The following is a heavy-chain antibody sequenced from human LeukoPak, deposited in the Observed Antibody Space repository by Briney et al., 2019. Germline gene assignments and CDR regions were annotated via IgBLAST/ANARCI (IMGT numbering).Heavy chain of an antibody. CDR2: ISSSGGII. CDR3: GRYLRSTSGSI. J-gene: IGHJ4*02. V-gene: IGHV3-48*03. D-gene: IGHD1-1*01. Sequence: PGGSLRLSCAASGFTFSSYEMNWIRQAPGKGLEWVSYISSSGGIIYYADSVKGRFTISRDNAKNSLYLQMNSLRAEDTAVYHCGRYLRSTSGSIWGQGALVTVSS. CDR1: GFTFSSYE.